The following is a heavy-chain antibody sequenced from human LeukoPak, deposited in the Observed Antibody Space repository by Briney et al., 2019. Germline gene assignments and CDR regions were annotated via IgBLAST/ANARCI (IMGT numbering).Heavy chain of an antibody. V-gene: IGHV3-21*04. J-gene: IGHJ4*02. CDR3: AKVSSRFLEWEDLDY. D-gene: IGHD3-3*01. Sequence: GALRLSCAASGFTFSSYSMNWVRQAPGKGLEWVSSISSSSSYIYYADSVKGRFTISRDNSKNTLSLQMNSLRAEDTAVYYCAKVSSRFLEWEDLDYWGQGTLVTVSS. CDR1: GFTFSSYS. CDR2: ISSSSSYI.